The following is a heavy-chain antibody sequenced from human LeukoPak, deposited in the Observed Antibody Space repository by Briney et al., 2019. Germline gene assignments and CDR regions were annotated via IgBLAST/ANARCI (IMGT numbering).Heavy chain of an antibody. CDR1: GFAFSDYS. J-gene: IGHJ4*02. CDR2: ISSSDNTI. D-gene: IGHD5-18*01. V-gene: IGHV3-48*02. Sequence: GGSLRLSCAASGFAFSDYSMNWVRQAPGKGLEWVSYISSSDNTIHYADSVKGRFTISRDNAKNSLYLEMNSLRDEDTAVYYCARVHRGYSYGRLDYWGQRTLVTVSS. CDR3: ARVHRGYSYGRLDY.